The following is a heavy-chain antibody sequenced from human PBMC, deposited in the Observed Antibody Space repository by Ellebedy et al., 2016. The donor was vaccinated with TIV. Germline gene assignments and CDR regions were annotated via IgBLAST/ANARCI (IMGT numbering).Heavy chain of an antibody. D-gene: IGHD4-17*01. CDR3: AKKVFGDHPNYYSYGLDV. J-gene: IGHJ6*02. Sequence: GESLKISCAASGVTFSSYGMHWVRQAPGKGLEWVAVISYDGSNKYYADSVKGRFSISRDNSKNTLHLQMSSLRAEDTAVYYCAKKVFGDHPNYYSYGLDVWGQGATVAVSS. V-gene: IGHV3-30*18. CDR1: GVTFSSYG. CDR2: ISYDGSNK.